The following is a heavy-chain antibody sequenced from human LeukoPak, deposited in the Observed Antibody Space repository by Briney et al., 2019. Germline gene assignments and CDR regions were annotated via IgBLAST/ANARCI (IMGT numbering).Heavy chain of an antibody. Sequence: PGGSLSLSCAASGFTFSSYSMNWVRQAPGKGLEWVSSISGSSSYIYYADSVKGRFTISRDNAKNSLYLQMNSLRAEDTAVYYCAREADSNWYDFYYYMDVWGKGTTVTVSS. J-gene: IGHJ6*03. D-gene: IGHD1-7*01. CDR1: GFTFSSYS. CDR3: AREADSNWYDFYYYMDV. CDR2: ISGSSSYI. V-gene: IGHV3-21*01.